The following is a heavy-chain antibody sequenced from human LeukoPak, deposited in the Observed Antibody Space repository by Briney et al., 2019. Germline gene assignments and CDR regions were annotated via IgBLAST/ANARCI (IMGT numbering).Heavy chain of an antibody. J-gene: IGHJ3*02. CDR2: IYSGGST. CDR3: ARETNYYDSSGYYPDAFDI. V-gene: IGHV3-66*01. D-gene: IGHD3-22*01. CDR1: GFTVSSNY. Sequence: GGSLRLSCAASGFTVSSNYMSWVRQAPGKGLEWVSVIYSGGSTYYADSVKGRFTISRDNSKNTLYLQMNSLRAEDTAVYYCARETNYYDSSGYYPDAFDIWGQGTMVTVSS.